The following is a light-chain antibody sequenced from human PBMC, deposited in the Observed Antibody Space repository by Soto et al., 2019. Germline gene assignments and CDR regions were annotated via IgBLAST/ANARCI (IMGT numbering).Light chain of an antibody. J-gene: IGKJ3*01. Sequence: DIQLTQSPSFLSASVGDRVTITCRASQGISSYLAWYQQKPGKDPKLLIYAASTFQSGVPSRFSGSGSETEFTLTIINLQPEDFATYYCQQLNSYPRGIAFGPGTKGDIK. V-gene: IGKV1-9*01. CDR1: QGISSY. CDR3: QQLNSYPRGIA. CDR2: AAS.